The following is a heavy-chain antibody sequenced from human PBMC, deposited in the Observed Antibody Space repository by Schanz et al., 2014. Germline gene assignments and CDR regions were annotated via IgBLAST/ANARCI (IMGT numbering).Heavy chain of an antibody. D-gene: IGHD4-17*01. CDR1: GGTFNSYT. Sequence: QVQLVQSGAEVKKPGSSMKVSCKASGGTFNSYTINWARQAPGQGLEWMGRIIPILGIANYAQKFQGRVTITADRSTSTAYMELSSLRSEDTAVYYCARGYGDSPTDFWGQGTLVTVSS. CDR3: ARGYGDSPTDF. J-gene: IGHJ4*02. CDR2: IIPILGIA. V-gene: IGHV1-69*02.